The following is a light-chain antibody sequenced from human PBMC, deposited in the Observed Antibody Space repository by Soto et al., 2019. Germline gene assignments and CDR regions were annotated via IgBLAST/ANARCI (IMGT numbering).Light chain of an antibody. J-gene: IGKJ1*01. CDR1: QSVSGY. CDR2: DAS. V-gene: IGKV3-11*01. CDR3: QQRSSWPRT. Sequence: EVVLTQSPATLSLSPGERATLSCRASQSVSGYLAWYQQKPGQAPRLLIYDASNRATGTPARFSGSGSGTDFTLTISSLEPEDFAVYYCQQRSSWPRTFGQGTKVEMK.